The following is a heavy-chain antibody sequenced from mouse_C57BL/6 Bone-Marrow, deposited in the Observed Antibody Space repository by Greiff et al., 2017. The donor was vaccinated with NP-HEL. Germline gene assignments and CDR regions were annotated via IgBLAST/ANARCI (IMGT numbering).Heavy chain of an antibody. Sequence: EVQLQQSGPELVKPGASVKISCKASGYTFTDYYMNWVKQSHGKSLEWIGDINPNNGGTSYNQKFKGKATLTVDKSSSTAYMELRSLTSEDSAVYYCARGDYDYDLPWFAYWGQGTLVTVSA. CDR1: GYTFTDYY. CDR3: ARGDYDYDLPWFAY. J-gene: IGHJ3*01. V-gene: IGHV1-26*01. D-gene: IGHD2-4*01. CDR2: INPNNGGT.